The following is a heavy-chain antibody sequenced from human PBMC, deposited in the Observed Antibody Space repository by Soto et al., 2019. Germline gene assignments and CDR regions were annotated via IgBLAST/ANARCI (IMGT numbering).Heavy chain of an antibody. Sequence: EVQLVESGGGLVQPGGSLRLSCAASGFTFSSYDMHWVRQATGKGLEWVSAIGTAGDTYYPGSVKGRFTISRENAKNSLCLQMNSLRAEDTAVYYCARLVFGGVIWYYGMDVWGQGTTVTVSS. CDR1: GFTFSSYD. D-gene: IGHD3-16*02. J-gene: IGHJ6*02. V-gene: IGHV3-13*01. CDR2: IGTAGDT. CDR3: ARLVFGGVIWYYGMDV.